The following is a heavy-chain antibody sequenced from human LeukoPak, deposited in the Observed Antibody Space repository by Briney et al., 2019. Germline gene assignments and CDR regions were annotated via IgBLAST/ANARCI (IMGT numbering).Heavy chain of an antibody. V-gene: IGHV5-51*01. D-gene: IGHD1-7*01. CDR2: IYGADYTT. Sequence: GESLKISCEGSGYSFTSYWIGWVRQMPGKGLEWMGVIYGADYTTIYSPPFHGQITISAGKSISTAYLQWTSLKASDTAMYYCARRPAGTRTFDYWGQGALVTVSS. CDR3: ARRPAGTRTFDY. J-gene: IGHJ4*02. CDR1: GYSFTSYW.